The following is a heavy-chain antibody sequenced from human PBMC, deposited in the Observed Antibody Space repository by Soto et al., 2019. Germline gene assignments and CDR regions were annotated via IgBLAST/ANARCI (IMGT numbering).Heavy chain of an antibody. J-gene: IGHJ4*02. V-gene: IGHV1-69*06. CDR1: GGTLTNFINYP. D-gene: IGHD2-8*02. Sequence: QMQLVQSGAEVKKPGSSVKVSCKASGGTLTNFINYPINWVRQAPGQGLEWMGGIVPNIGTVNYAQKFQGRVTITADKSTGTAYMELSSLRSEDTALYYCARRDTGGFLRSFDKWGQGTLVTVSS. CDR3: ARRDTGGFLRSFDK. CDR2: IVPNIGTV.